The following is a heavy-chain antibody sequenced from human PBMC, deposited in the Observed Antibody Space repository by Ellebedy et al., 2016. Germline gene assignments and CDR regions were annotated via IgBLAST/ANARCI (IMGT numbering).Heavy chain of an antibody. D-gene: IGHD2-2*01. CDR2: IMPIFGTP. V-gene: IGHV1-69*13. J-gene: IGHJ6*03. Sequence: SVKVSCXASGGAINSYVINWVRQAPGQGLGWIGGIMPIFGTPNHAQKFQGRVTITADELKTTAYMELSSLRSEDTAVYYCAGGAAQKYQVPGRFYYSYLDVWGNGTTVTVSS. CDR1: GGAINSYV. CDR3: AGGAAQKYQVPGRFYYSYLDV.